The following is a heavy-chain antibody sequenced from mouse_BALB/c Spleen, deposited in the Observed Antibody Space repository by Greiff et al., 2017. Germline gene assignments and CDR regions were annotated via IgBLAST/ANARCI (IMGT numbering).Heavy chain of an antibody. CDR1: GFSLTSYG. CDR3: ARGHYYGSSYVYYAMDY. CDR2: IWAGGST. V-gene: IGHV2-9*02. Sequence: VQVVESGPGLVAPSQSLSITCTVSGFSLTSYGVHWVRQPPGKGLEWLGVIWAGGSTNYNSALMSRLSISKDNSKSQVFLKMNSLQTDDTAMYYCARGHYYGSSYVYYAMDYWGQGTSVTVSS. J-gene: IGHJ4*01. D-gene: IGHD1-1*01.